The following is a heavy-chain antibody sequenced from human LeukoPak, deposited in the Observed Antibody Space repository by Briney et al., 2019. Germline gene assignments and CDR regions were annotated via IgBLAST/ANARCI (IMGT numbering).Heavy chain of an antibody. CDR2: INHSGST. V-gene: IGHV4-34*01. Sequence: SETLSLTCAVYGGSFSGYYWSWIRQPPGKGLEWIGEINHSGSTNYNPSLKSRVTILVDTSKNQFSLKLSSVTAADTAVYYCARGWGVLAIDYWGQGTLVTVSS. CDR1: GGSFSGYY. CDR3: ARGWGVLAIDY. J-gene: IGHJ4*02. D-gene: IGHD2-8*02.